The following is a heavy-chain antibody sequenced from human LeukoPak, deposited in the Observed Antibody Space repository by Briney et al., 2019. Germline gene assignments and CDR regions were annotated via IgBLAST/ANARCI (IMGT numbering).Heavy chain of an antibody. CDR2: ISSSSSYI. Sequence: GGSLRLSCAASGFTFSTYYVSWVRQAPGTGLEWVSSISSSSSYIYYADSVKGRFTISRDNSKNTLYLQMNSLRAEDTAVYYCARSLKSWCSSTSCYYYYYYYMDVWGKGTTVTISS. J-gene: IGHJ6*03. D-gene: IGHD2-2*01. CDR1: GFTFSTYY. CDR3: ARSLKSWCSSTSCYYYYYYYMDV. V-gene: IGHV3-21*04.